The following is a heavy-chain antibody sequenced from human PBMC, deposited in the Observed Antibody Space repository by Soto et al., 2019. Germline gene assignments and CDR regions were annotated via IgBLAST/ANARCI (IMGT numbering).Heavy chain of an antibody. CDR2: IIPILGIA. J-gene: IGHJ4*02. V-gene: IGHV1-69*08. Sequence: QVQLVQSGAEVKKPGSSVKVSCKASGGTFSSYTISWVRQAPGQGLEWMGRIIPILGIANYAQKFQGRVTIPADKSTNTAYMELCSLGSEHTAVYYCAREAPPPMVRGVMDLVYWGQGTLVTVSS. CDR1: GGTFSSYT. D-gene: IGHD3-10*01. CDR3: AREAPPPMVRGVMDLVY.